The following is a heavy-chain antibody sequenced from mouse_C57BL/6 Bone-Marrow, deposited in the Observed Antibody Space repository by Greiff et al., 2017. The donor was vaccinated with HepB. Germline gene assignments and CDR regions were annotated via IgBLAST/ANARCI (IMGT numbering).Heavy chain of an antibody. J-gene: IGHJ2*01. CDR1: GFNIKDYY. Sequence: EVQLKQSGAELVKPGASVKLSCTASGFNIKDYYMHWVKQRTEQGLEWIGRIDPEDGDTKYAPKFQGKATITADTSSNTAYLQLSSLTSEDTAVYYCASGPTGDYFDYWGQGTTLTVSS. V-gene: IGHV14-2*01. CDR3: ASGPTGDYFDY. CDR2: IDPEDGDT.